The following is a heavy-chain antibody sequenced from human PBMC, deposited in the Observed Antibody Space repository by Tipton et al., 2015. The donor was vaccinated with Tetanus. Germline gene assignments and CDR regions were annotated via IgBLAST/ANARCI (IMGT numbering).Heavy chain of an antibody. Sequence: SLRLSCVASGVTVSIDYMSWVRQAPGKGPEWVSVIYIGDTTYYTDSVKGRFTITRDKSKRTMFLQMHSLRAEDTAVYYCASGTTGWSHFDSWGQGTLVAVSS. D-gene: IGHD1-1*01. V-gene: IGHV3-53*01. CDR2: IYIGDTT. J-gene: IGHJ4*02. CDR1: GVTVSIDY. CDR3: ASGTTGWSHFDS.